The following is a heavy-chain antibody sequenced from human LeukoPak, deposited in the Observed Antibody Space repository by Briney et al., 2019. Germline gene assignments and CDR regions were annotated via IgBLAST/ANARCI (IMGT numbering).Heavy chain of an antibody. V-gene: IGHV1-2*02. Sequence: ASVTVSFKASGYTYTEYDLHWVREAPGQGLEWMGRINPKSGATSYAQKFQGRVTMTRDTSISTAYMELSGLTSDDTAVYSCARDIPGRYYSWGQGTVVTVSS. CDR3: ARDIPGRYYS. CDR1: GYTYTEYD. D-gene: IGHD1-26*01. J-gene: IGHJ4*02. CDR2: INPKSGAT.